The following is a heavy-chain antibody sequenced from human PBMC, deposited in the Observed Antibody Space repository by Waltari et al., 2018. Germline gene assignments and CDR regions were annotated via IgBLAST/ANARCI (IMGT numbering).Heavy chain of an antibody. CDR3: ARGVGYCSSTNCYQFDY. CDR1: GGSISSGDYY. D-gene: IGHD2-2*01. CDR2: INYSGRT. J-gene: IGHJ4*02. V-gene: IGHV4-30-4*08. Sequence: QVQLQESGPGLVKASQTLSLTCTVSGGSISSGDYYWSWNRQPPGKGLEWIGYINYSGRTYYNPSLKSRVTILVDTSKNQFSLKLNSVTATDTAVYYCARGVGYCSSTNCYQFDYWGQGTLVTVSS.